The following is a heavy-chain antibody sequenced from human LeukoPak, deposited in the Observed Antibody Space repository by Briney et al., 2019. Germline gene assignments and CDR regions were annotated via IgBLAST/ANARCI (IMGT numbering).Heavy chain of an antibody. D-gene: IGHD2-15*01. CDR1: GFTFSSYF. CDR3: ARDRRPLVGIDY. V-gene: IGHV3-23*01. Sequence: PGGSLRLSCAVSGFTFSSYFMSWVRQAPGKGLEWVSGISNNGGSTYYADSVKGRFTISRDNAKNSLYLQMNSLRAEDTAVYYCARDRRPLVGIDYWGQGTLVTVSS. J-gene: IGHJ4*02. CDR2: ISNNGGST.